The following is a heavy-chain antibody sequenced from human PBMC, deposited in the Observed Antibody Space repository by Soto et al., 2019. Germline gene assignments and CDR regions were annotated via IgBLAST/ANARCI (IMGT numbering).Heavy chain of an antibody. CDR3: AHKGSGSRAIDY. V-gene: IGHV2-5*02. Sequence: QITLKESGPTLVKPTQTLTLTCTFSGFSLSTSGVGVGWIRQPPGKALEWLAVIYWDDAKTYSPSLKSRLTITMDTSKNQVVLTMTNMDPVDTATYYCAHKGSGSRAIDYWCQGTLVTVSS. J-gene: IGHJ4*02. CDR2: IYWDDAK. D-gene: IGHD3-10*01. CDR1: GFSLSTSGVG.